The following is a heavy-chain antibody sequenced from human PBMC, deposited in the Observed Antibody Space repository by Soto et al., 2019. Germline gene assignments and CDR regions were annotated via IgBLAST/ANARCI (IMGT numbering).Heavy chain of an antibody. CDR2: IYSDGSGT. Sequence: GGSLRLSCAASGFTFSNFWMHWVRQAPGKGLVWASRIYSDGSGTMYADSVKGRFTISRDNAKSTLFLQMNSLRAEDTAVYYCATLNSFGSDYWGRGTLVTVSS. D-gene: IGHD5-18*01. J-gene: IGHJ4*02. CDR3: ATLNSFGSDY. CDR1: GFTFSNFW. V-gene: IGHV3-74*03.